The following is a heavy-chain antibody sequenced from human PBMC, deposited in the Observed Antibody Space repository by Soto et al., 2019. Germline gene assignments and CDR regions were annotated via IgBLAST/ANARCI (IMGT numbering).Heavy chain of an antibody. D-gene: IGHD1-26*01. CDR1: AFTFSSYA. Sequence: GGSLRPSCSASAFTFSSYAMAWVRQAPGKGLEWVSSIAGSGGDISYADSVKGRFTISRDNSKNTLYLQMDSLRAEDTAIYYCAKKYRGTYPFDYWGQGTLVTVSS. J-gene: IGHJ4*02. CDR2: IAGSGGDI. V-gene: IGHV3-23*01. CDR3: AKKYRGTYPFDY.